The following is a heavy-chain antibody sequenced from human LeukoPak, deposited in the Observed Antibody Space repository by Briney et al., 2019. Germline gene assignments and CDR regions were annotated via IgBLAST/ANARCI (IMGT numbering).Heavy chain of an antibody. CDR1: GFTFSSYW. J-gene: IGHJ6*03. V-gene: IGHV3-74*01. CDR3: ARDDSSSSWYYYYYYMDV. Sequence: GGSLRLSXAASGFTFSSYWMHWVRQAPGKGLVWVSRINSDGSSTSYADSVKGRFTISRDNAKNTLYLQMNSLRAEDTAVYYCARDDSSSSWYYYYYYMDVWGKGTTVTVSS. CDR2: INSDGSST. D-gene: IGHD6-13*01.